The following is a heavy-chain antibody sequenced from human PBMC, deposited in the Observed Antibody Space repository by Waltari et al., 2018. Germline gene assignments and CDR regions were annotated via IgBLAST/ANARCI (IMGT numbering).Heavy chain of an antibody. CDR3: ATYDSSGYHYYFDY. Sequence: QVQLVQSGAEVKKSGSSLKLSCKSSGYTFTSYLISWVRQAPGQSLEWMGWISAYNGNTNYAQKLQGRVTMTTDTSTSTAYMELRSLRSDDTAVYYCATYDSSGYHYYFDYWGQGTLVTVSS. V-gene: IGHV1-18*01. CDR2: ISAYNGNT. D-gene: IGHD3-22*01. CDR1: GYTFTSYL. J-gene: IGHJ4*02.